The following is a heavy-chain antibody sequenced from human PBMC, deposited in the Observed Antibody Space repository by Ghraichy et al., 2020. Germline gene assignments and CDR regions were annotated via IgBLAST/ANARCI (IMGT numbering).Heavy chain of an antibody. J-gene: IGHJ3*02. CDR2: INGDGSDT. V-gene: IGHV3-74*01. D-gene: IGHD3-22*01. CDR1: GFSSSSYW. Sequence: GGSLRLSCTASGFSSSSYWMHWVRQAPGKGLVWDSRINGDGSDTSYADIVKGRFTVSRDTAQNTVYLQMNSLTVEDTALFYCARGNSGYGVFVIWCQRTTVTVSS. CDR3: ARGNSGYGVFVI.